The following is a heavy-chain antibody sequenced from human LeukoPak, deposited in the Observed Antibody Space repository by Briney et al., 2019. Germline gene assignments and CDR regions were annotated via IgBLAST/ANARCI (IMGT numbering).Heavy chain of an antibody. CDR3: TRKGSQWDFLVDY. V-gene: IGHV3-74*01. CDR1: TSTGLVW. Sequence: GGSLRLSCAASTSTGLVWMDWVRKSPGKGLVWVSRISSDGTGANYADSVKGRFTISRDNAENSLYLQMDSLTAEDTAVYYCTRKGSQWDFLVDYWGQGTRVTVSP. CDR2: ISSDGTGA. J-gene: IGHJ4*02. D-gene: IGHD2/OR15-2a*01.